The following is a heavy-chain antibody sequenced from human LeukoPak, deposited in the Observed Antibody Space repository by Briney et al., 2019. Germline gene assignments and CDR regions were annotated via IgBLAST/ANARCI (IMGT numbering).Heavy chain of an antibody. V-gene: IGHV3-23*01. CDR1: GFTFSNYA. Sequence: GGSLRLSCAASGFTFSNYAMSWVRQAPGKGLEWASAMSGTGGSTYYADSVKGRFTISRYDSKNTLYLQMNSLRAEDTAVYYCAKYCSSTTCYEGFIWGQGTLVTVSS. CDR2: MSGTGGST. D-gene: IGHD2-2*01. CDR3: AKYCSSTTCYEGFI. J-gene: IGHJ4*02.